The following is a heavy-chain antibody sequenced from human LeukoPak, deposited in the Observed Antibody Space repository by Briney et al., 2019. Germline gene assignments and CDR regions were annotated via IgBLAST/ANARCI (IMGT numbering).Heavy chain of an antibody. Sequence: PSETLSLTCVASDYSISSGYFWGWIRRPPGKGLKWTGSISHSGTTHYNPSFKSRVTISLDTSKNQFSLKLKSVTAADTAFYYCEREGDILGATIDSWGQGTLVTVSS. CDR1: DYSISSGYF. J-gene: IGHJ4*02. CDR3: EREGDILGATIDS. V-gene: IGHV4-38-2*02. CDR2: ISHSGTT. D-gene: IGHD1-26*01.